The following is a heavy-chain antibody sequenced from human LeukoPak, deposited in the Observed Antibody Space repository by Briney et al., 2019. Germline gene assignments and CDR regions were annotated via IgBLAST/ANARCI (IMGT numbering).Heavy chain of an antibody. CDR2: IRNKAYGGTT. D-gene: IGHD3-22*01. J-gene: IGHJ3*02. CDR3: SRDLSYYYDSSGAFDI. V-gene: IGHV3-49*03. CDR1: GFTFGDYA. Sequence: GGSLRLPCTGSGFTFGDYAMSWFRQAPGKGLEWVGFIRNKAYGGTTEYAASVKGRFSISRDDSKNIAYLQMNSLKTEDTAVYYCSRDLSYYYDSSGAFDIWGQGKMVTVSS.